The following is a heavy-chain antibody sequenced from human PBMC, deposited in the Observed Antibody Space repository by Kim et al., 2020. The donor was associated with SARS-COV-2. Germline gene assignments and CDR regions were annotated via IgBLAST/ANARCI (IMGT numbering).Heavy chain of an antibody. D-gene: IGHD3-22*01. CDR2: ISAYNGNT. Sequence: ASVKVSCKASGYTFTSYGISWVRQAPGQGLEWMGWISAYNGNTNYAQKLQGRVTMTTETSTSTAYMELRSLRSDDTAVYYCAGGPRITMIVVVITTDNWFDPWGQGTLVTVSS. J-gene: IGHJ5*02. CDR3: AGGPRITMIVVVITTDNWFDP. CDR1: GYTFTSYG. V-gene: IGHV1-18*04.